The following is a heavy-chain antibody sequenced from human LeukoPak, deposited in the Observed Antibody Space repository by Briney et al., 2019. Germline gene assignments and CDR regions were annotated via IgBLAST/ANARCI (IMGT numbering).Heavy chain of an antibody. D-gene: IGHD1-26*01. CDR2: IYYSGST. CDR3: ARYSGSNGDFDY. Sequence: SETLSLTCTVPGGSISSYYWSWIRQPPGKGLEWIGYIYYSGSTNYNPSLKSRVTISVDTSKNQFSLKLSSVTAADTAVYYCARYSGSNGDFDYWGQGTLVTVSS. CDR1: GGSISSYY. J-gene: IGHJ4*02. V-gene: IGHV4-59*08.